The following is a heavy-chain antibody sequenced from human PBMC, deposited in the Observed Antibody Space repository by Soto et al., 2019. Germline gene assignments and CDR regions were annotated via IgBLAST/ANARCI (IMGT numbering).Heavy chain of an antibody. D-gene: IGHD3-22*01. J-gene: IGHJ4*02. Sequence: SETMSLTCTVSADSSSISEYYWGWIRQPPGKGLQWIGSSSYNGGTFYNPSLKGRVAISVDTSKKQSSLQVTSATASNTAVYYCARHRIEVVWRGFDYWGQGSPVTVSS. CDR2: SSYNGGT. CDR1: ADSSSISEYY. V-gene: IGHV4-39*01. CDR3: ARHRIEVVWRGFDY.